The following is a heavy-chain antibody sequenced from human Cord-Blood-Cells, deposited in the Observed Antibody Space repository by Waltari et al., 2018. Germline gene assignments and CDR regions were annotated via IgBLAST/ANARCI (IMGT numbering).Heavy chain of an antibody. CDR2: INPNSGGT. CDR1: GYTFTGYY. V-gene: IGHV1-2*02. Sequence: QVQLVQSGAEVKKPGASVKVPCKASGYTFTGYYMHWVRQAHGQGLEWMEWINPNSGGTNYAQKFQGRVTMTRDTSISTAYMELSRLRSDDTAVYYCARDGYCSSTSCRYYFDYWGQGTLVTVSS. CDR3: ARDGYCSSTSCRYYFDY. D-gene: IGHD2-2*01. J-gene: IGHJ4*02.